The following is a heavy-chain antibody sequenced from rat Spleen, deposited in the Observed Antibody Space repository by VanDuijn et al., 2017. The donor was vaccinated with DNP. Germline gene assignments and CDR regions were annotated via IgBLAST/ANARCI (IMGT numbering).Heavy chain of an antibody. J-gene: IGHJ3*01. CDR1: GFNFHDYW. CDR3: VSRGTGADNWFAY. CDR2: IKHDSSVV. V-gene: IGHV4-2*01. D-gene: IGHD5-1*01. Sequence: EVQLVESGGDLVQPGRSLKLSCAASGFNFHDYWMGWVRQLSGRGLEWVGEIKHDSSVVNHNPSLKDRFIISRDNAQNTLYLQMSNLGSEDTAIYYCVSRGTGADNWFAYWGQGTLVTVSS.